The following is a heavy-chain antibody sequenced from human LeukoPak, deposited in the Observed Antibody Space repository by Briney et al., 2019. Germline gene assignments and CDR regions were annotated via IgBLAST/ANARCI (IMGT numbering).Heavy chain of an antibody. J-gene: IGHJ4*02. CDR1: GYTFTSYG. Sequence: VASVKVSCKASGYTFTSYGISWVRQAPGQGLEWMGWISPYNGNTNYAPELQGRLTMTTDTSTSTAYMELRSLRSDDTAVYYCARDRQCGYWGQGTLVTVSS. D-gene: IGHD2-21*01. CDR2: ISPYNGNT. V-gene: IGHV1-18*01. CDR3: ARDRQCGY.